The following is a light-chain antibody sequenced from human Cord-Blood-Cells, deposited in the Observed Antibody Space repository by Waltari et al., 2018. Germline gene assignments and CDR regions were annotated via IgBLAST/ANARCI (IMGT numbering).Light chain of an antibody. J-gene: IGLJ2*01. CDR1: KLGDKY. CDR3: QAWDSSTVV. Sequence: SYELTQPPSVSVSPGQTASITCSGDKLGDKYACWYQQKPGQSPVLVIYQDSKRPSGSPERFSGCNAGNTATLTISGTQAMDEADYYCQAWDSSTVVFGGGTKLTVL. V-gene: IGLV3-1*01. CDR2: QDS.